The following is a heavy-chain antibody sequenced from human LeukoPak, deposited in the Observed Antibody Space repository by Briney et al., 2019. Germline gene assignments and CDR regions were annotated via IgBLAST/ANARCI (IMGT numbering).Heavy chain of an antibody. CDR3: AREAY. Sequence: PGGSLRLSCAASGFTFSRYWMSWVRQAPGKGLEWVASVKEDGSQKNYMDSVKGRCTISRDNAKKSLVLEMNSLRVEDTAVYYCAREAYWGPGILVTVSS. CDR2: VKEDGSQK. V-gene: IGHV3-7*01. J-gene: IGHJ4*02. CDR1: GFTFSRYW.